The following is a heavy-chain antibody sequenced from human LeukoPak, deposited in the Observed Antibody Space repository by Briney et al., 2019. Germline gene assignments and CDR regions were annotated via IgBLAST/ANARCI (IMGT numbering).Heavy chain of an antibody. CDR1: GGSISSGGYY. V-gene: IGHV4-61*08. J-gene: IGHJ3*02. CDR2: IYYSGST. CDR3: AGRSLDAFDI. Sequence: SETLSLTCTVSGGSISSGGYYWSWIRQHPGKGLEWIGYIYYSGSTNYNPSLKSRVTISVDTSKNQFSLKLSSVTAADTAVYYCAGRSLDAFDIWGQGTMVTVSS. D-gene: IGHD2-15*01.